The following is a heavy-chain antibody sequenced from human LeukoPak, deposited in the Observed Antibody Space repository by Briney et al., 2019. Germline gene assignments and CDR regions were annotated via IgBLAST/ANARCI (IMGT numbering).Heavy chain of an antibody. Sequence: PSETLSLTCAVSGGSISSSNWWSWVRQPPGKGLEWIGEIYHSGSTNYNPSLKSRVTISVDKSKNQFSLKLSSVTAADTAVYYCARSGPGAYCGGDCSDYVDYWGQGTLVTVSS. J-gene: IGHJ4*02. V-gene: IGHV4-4*02. CDR1: GGSISSSNW. CDR2: IYHSGST. CDR3: ARSGPGAYCGGDCSDYVDY. D-gene: IGHD2-21*02.